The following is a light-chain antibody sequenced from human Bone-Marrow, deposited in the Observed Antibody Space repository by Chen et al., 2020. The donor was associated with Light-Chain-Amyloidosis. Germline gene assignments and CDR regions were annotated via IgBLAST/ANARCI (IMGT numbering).Light chain of an antibody. CDR3: SSYTITDTLV. J-gene: IGLJ1*01. Sequence: QSALTQPASVSGSPGQSITLSCTGTSSDAGGDNHVSWYQQHPDKAPKLMIYEVTNRPSWVPDRCSGSKSDNTASLTISGLQTDSEADYFCSSYTITDTLVFGSGTRVTVL. CDR1: SSDAGGDNH. CDR2: EVT. V-gene: IGLV2-14*01.